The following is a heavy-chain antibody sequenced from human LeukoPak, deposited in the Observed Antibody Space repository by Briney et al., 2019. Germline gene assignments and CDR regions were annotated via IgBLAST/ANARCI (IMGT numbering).Heavy chain of an antibody. V-gene: IGHV4-31*03. CDR3: ARSHCSGGSRYRGNWFDP. CDR2: IYYSGST. D-gene: IGHD2-15*01. J-gene: IGHJ5*02. Sequence: SQTLSLTCTVSGGSISSGGYYWSWIRQHPGKGLEWIGYIYYSGSTYYNPSLKSRVTISVDTSKNQFSLKLSSVTAADTAVYYCARSHCSGGSRYRGNWFDPWGQGTLVTVSS. CDR1: GGSISSGGYY.